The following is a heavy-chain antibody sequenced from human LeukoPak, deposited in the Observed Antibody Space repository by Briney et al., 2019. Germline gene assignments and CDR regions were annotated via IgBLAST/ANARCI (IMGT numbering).Heavy chain of an antibody. D-gene: IGHD3-10*02. CDR1: GFTFSSYA. Sequence: GGSLRLSCAASGFTFSSYAMSWVRQAPGKGLEWVSAISGSGGSTYYTDSVKGRFTISRDNSKNTLYLQMNSLRAEDTAVYYCAKLWPPTTVEDTHKGTMSGQLFFDYWGQGALVTVSS. J-gene: IGHJ4*02. V-gene: IGHV3-23*01. CDR2: ISGSGGST. CDR3: AKLWPPTTVEDTHKGTMSGQLFFDY.